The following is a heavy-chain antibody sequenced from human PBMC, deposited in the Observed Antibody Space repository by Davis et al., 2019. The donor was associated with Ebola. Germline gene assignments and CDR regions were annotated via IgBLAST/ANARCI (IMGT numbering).Heavy chain of an antibody. D-gene: IGHD2-15*01. CDR2: IYYSGST. Sequence: SETLSLTCTVSGGSISSSSYYWGWIRQPPGKGLEWIGSIYYSGSTYYNPSLKSRVTISVDTSKNQFSLKLSSVTAADTAVYYCVGVDYYYYGMDVWGKGTTVTVSS. J-gene: IGHJ6*04. CDR1: GGSISSSSYY. CDR3: VGVDYYYYGMDV. V-gene: IGHV4-39*01.